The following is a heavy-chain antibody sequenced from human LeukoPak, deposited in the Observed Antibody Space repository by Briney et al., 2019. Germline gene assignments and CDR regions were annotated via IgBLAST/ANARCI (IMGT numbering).Heavy chain of an antibody. CDR1: GFTFSSYA. J-gene: IGHJ6*03. CDR3: AKEGRYYYYYYMDV. Sequence: GGSLRLSCAASGFTFSSYAMSWARQAPGKGLEWVSAISGNGDTTYNADSVKGRFTISRDNSKNTLYLQMNSLRAEDTAVYYCAKEGRYYYYYYMDVWGKGTTVTVSS. D-gene: IGHD1-26*01. CDR2: ISGNGDTT. V-gene: IGHV3-23*01.